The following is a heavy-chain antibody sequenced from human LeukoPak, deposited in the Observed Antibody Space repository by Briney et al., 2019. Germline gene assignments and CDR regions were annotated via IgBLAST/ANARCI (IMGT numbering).Heavy chain of an antibody. CDR1: RGTFSSYA. CDR2: IIPIFGTA. D-gene: IGHD6-19*01. V-gene: IGHV1-69*13. J-gene: IGHJ4*02. CDR3: ARDLGEYSSGWYPLGY. Sequence: GASVKVSCKASRGTFSSYAISWVRQAPGQGLEWMGGIIPIFGTANYAQKFQGRVTITADESTSTAYMELSSLRSEDTAVYYCARDLGEYSSGWYPLGYWGQGTLVTVSS.